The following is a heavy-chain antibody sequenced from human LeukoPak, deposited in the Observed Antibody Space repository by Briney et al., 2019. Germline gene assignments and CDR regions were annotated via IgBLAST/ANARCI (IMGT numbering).Heavy chain of an antibody. CDR2: IYYGGST. V-gene: IGHV4-31*03. Sequence: PSQTLSLTCTVSGGSISSGGYYWSWIRQHPGKGLEWIGYIYYGGSTYYNPSLKSRVTISVDTSKNQFSLKLSSVTAADTAVYYCARSSSSWYSPIDYWGQGTLVTVSS. J-gene: IGHJ4*02. D-gene: IGHD6-13*01. CDR3: ARSSSSWYSPIDY. CDR1: GGSISSGGYY.